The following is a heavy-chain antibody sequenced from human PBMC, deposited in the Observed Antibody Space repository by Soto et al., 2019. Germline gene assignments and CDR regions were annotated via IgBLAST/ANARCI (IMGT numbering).Heavy chain of an antibody. J-gene: IGHJ4*02. V-gene: IGHV3-30*18. D-gene: IGHD6-19*01. Sequence: PGGSLRLSCEASGFTFSNYGMHWVRQAPGKGLEWVAVISYDESKKYYADSVKGRFTISRDNSKNTLYLQMNSLRGEDTAVYYCAKTGYGSGWSHFDYWGQGTLVTVYS. CDR3: AKTGYGSGWSHFDY. CDR2: ISYDESKK. CDR1: GFTFSNYG.